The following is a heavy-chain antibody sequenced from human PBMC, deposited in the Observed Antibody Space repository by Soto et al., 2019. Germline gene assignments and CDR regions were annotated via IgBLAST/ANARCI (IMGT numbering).Heavy chain of an antibody. CDR3: ARGRVEEIVGDTLEDSKDWPDWFDP. CDR1: GYTFTGYY. J-gene: IGHJ5*02. Sequence: GASVKVSCKASGYTFTGYYMHWVRRAPGQGLEWMGWINPNSGGTNYAQKFQGRVTMTRDTSISTAYMELSRLRSDDTAVYYCARGRVEEIVGDTLEDSKDWPDWFDPWGQGTLVTVSS. V-gene: IGHV1-2*02. CDR2: INPNSGGT. D-gene: IGHD2-15*01.